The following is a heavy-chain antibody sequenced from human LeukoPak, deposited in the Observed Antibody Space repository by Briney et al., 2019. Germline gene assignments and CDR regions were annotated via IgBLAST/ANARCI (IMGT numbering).Heavy chain of an antibody. D-gene: IGHD1-26*01. Sequence: GGSLRLSREASGFTFSSYSMSWVRQAPGKGLEWVSYISNSGSTIYYADSVKGRFTISRDIAKSSLYLQMNSLRAEDTAVYYCARKTSGSYGYFDYWGQGTLVTVSS. CDR3: ARKTSGSYGYFDY. CDR1: GFTFSSYS. J-gene: IGHJ4*02. V-gene: IGHV3-48*01. CDR2: ISNSGSTI.